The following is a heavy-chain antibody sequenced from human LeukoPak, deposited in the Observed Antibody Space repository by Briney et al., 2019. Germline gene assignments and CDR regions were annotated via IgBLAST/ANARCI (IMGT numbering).Heavy chain of an antibody. J-gene: IGHJ4*02. D-gene: IGHD3-22*01. V-gene: IGHV3-30*18. CDR1: GFTFSSYG. CDR3: AKRGDMIVVGRVDY. CDR2: ISYDGSNK. Sequence: GGSLRLSCAASGFTFSSYGMHWVRQAPGKGLEWVAVISYDGSNKYYADSVKGRFTISRDNSKNTLYLQMNSLRAEDTAVYYCAKRGDMIVVGRVDYWGQGTLVTVSS.